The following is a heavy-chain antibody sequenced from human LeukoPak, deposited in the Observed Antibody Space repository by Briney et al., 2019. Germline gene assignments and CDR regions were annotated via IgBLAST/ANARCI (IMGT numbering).Heavy chain of an antibody. V-gene: IGHV4-59*01. CDR2: IYYSGST. J-gene: IGHJ4*02. D-gene: IGHD6-13*01. Sequence: SETLSLTCTVSGGSNSSYYWSWIRHPPGKGLEWIGYIYYSGSTNYNPSLKSRVTISVDTSKNQFSLKLSSVTAADTAVYYCASGSSWYCLDYWGQGTLVTVSS. CDR3: ASGSSWYCLDY. CDR1: GGSNSSYY.